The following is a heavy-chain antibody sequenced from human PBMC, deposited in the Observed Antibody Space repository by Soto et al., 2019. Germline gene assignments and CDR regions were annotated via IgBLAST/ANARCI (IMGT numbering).Heavy chain of an antibody. J-gene: IGHJ4*02. V-gene: IGHV4-34*01. CDR1: GGSFSGYS. D-gene: IGHD2-8*02. CDR3: ARDKITGRFDY. Sequence: QVQLQQWGAGLLKPSETLSLTCAVYGGSFSGYSWTWIRQPPGTGLEWIGEINHSGSTNYNPSLKSRVTISVDTSKIQFSLKLTSVTAADTAVYYCARDKITGRFDYWGQGTLVTVSS. CDR2: INHSGST.